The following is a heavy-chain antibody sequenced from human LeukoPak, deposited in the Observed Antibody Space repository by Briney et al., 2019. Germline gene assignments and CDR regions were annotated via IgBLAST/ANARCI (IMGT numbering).Heavy chain of an antibody. Sequence: GGSLRLSCAASGFTFSSYSMNWVRQAPGKGLEWVSYISSSSSTIYYADSVKGRFTISRDNAKNSLYLQMNSLRAEDTAVYYCARDPRYYDSSEGFDYWGRGTLVTVSS. CDR1: GFTFSSYS. CDR2: ISSSSSTI. CDR3: ARDPRYYDSSEGFDY. J-gene: IGHJ4*02. V-gene: IGHV3-48*01. D-gene: IGHD3-22*01.